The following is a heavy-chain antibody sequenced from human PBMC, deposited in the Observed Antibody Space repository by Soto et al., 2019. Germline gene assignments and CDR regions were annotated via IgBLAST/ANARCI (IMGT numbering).Heavy chain of an antibody. D-gene: IGHD5-18*01. CDR3: ARAGYSYGYPPRFDP. CDR2: IYYSGST. V-gene: IGHV4-30-4*01. Sequence: SSETMSLTCTVSGGSVSSGDYYWSWIRQPPGKGLEWIGYIYYSGSTYYNPSLKSRVTISVDTSKNQFSLKLSSVTAADTAVYYCARAGYSYGYPPRFDPWGQGTLVTVSS. CDR1: GGSVSSGDYY. J-gene: IGHJ5*02.